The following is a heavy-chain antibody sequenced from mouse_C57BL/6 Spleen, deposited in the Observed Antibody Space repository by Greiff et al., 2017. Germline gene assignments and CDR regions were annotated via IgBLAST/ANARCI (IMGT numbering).Heavy chain of an antibody. J-gene: IGHJ4*01. V-gene: IGHV1-64*01. CDR1: GYTFTSYW. Sequence: VQLQQPGAELVKPGASVKLSCKASGYTFTSYWMHWVKQRPGQGLEWIGMIHPNSGSTNYNEKFKSKATLTVDKSASTAYMQLSSLTSEDSAVYYCAVGYWDDAMDYWGQGTSVTVSS. CDR2: IHPNSGST. CDR3: AVGYWDDAMDY. D-gene: IGHD4-1*01.